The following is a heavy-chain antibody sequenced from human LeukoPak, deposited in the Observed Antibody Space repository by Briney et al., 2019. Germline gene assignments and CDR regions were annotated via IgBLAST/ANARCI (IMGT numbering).Heavy chain of an antibody. CDR3: ARESGKFDY. CDR2: ISGDGVST. Sequence: GGSLRLSCLASGLPIADIAMHCVRQAPGKGLEWVSLISGDGVSTFYADSVKGRFSISRDNSKNSLSLEMNSLRTEDTAMYYCARESGKFDYWGQGTLVAVSS. V-gene: IGHV3-43*02. CDR1: GLPIADIA. J-gene: IGHJ4*02.